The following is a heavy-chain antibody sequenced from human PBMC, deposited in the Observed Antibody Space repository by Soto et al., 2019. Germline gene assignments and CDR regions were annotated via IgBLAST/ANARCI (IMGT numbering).Heavy chain of an antibody. J-gene: IGHJ4*02. Sequence: SETLSLTCTVSGGSVSNSNYYWGWIRQSPGKGLEWIGSVYYRGRSYSKSSVKSRVTISVDTSKNQFSLNLNSVTASDTAVYFCVCQRNSVLTQAYFDYWGPGALVTVSS. D-gene: IGHD2-8*01. CDR1: GGSVSNSNYY. V-gene: IGHV4-39*01. CDR3: VCQRNSVLTQAYFDY. CDR2: VYYRGRS.